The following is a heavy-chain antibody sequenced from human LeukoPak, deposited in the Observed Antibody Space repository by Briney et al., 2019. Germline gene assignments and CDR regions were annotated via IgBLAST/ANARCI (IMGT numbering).Heavy chain of an antibody. CDR2: IIPVFGTV. CDR1: GDTFTNYA. Sequence: SVKVSCKASGDTFTNYAISWVRQAPGQGLEWVGGIIPVFGTVKYAQKLQGRVTITTDESTSTVYMELSSLRSEDTAVYYCARYPTGGYCSGGSCYHGNWSDPWGQGTLVTVSS. V-gene: IGHV1-69*05. CDR3: ARYPTGGYCSGGSCYHGNWSDP. J-gene: IGHJ5*02. D-gene: IGHD2-15*01.